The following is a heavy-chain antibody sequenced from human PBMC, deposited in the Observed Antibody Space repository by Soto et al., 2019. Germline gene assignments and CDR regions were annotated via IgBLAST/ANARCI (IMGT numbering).Heavy chain of an antibody. CDR3: ARVRSGYDYYYYYYMDV. Sequence: SETLSLTCTVSGGSISSYYWSWIRQPPGKGLEWIGYIYYSGSTNYNPSLKSRVTISVDTSKNQFSLKLSSVTAADTAVYYCARVRSGYDYYYYYYMDVWGKGTTVTVSS. CDR1: GGSISSYY. CDR2: IYYSGST. V-gene: IGHV4-59*01. D-gene: IGHD5-12*01. J-gene: IGHJ6*03.